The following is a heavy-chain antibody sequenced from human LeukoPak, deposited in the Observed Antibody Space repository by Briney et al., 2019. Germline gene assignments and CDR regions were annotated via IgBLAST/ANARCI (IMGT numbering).Heavy chain of an antibody. V-gene: IGHV3-21*01. J-gene: IGHJ4*02. CDR3: ARLFYGDYGSFDY. CDR1: GFTFSSYN. Sequence: GGSLRLSCAASGFTFSSYNMNWVRQAPGKGLEWVSSIGGSSSYMYYADSVKGRFTISRDNAKNSLYLQMNSLRAEDTAVYYCARLFYGDYGSFDYWGQGTLVTVSP. CDR2: IGGSSSYM. D-gene: IGHD4-17*01.